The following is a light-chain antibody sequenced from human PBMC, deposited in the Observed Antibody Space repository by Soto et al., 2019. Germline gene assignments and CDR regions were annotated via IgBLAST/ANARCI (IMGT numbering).Light chain of an antibody. CDR3: QQGSNWPRT. J-gene: IGKJ1*01. V-gene: IGKV3-15*01. Sequence: EIVMTQSPATLSVSPGESATLYCRASQSVSSHLGWFQQKPGQVPRLLIYGASHRVPGIPARFSGSGSGTEFTLTISGLQPEDFAVYYCQQGSNWPRTFGQGTKVDIK. CDR2: GAS. CDR1: QSVSSH.